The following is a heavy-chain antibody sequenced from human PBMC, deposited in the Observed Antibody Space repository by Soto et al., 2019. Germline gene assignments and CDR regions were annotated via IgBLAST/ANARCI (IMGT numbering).Heavy chain of an antibody. D-gene: IGHD3-9*01. V-gene: IGHV3-13*01. CDR2: IGTAGDT. CDR1: RFTFSSYD. CDR3: ARGNDILLRYYYGMDV. Sequence: PACSLRLSCAASRFTFSSYDMHWVLQTTGKGLEWVSAIGTAGDTYYPGSVKGRFTISRENAKNSLYLQMNSLRAGDTAVYYCARGNDILLRYYYGMDVWGQGTTVTVSS. J-gene: IGHJ6*02.